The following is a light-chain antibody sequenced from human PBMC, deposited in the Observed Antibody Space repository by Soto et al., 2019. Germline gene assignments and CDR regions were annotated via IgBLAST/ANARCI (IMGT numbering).Light chain of an antibody. J-gene: IGLJ1*01. CDR3: FSSSTQISRHV. CDR2: DVR. V-gene: IGLV2-14*03. CDR1: NSELGTYNS. Sequence: QSALTQPASVSGSPGQSSTISCIGTNSELGTYNSVSWYQQHPDKAPQLSIYDVRYRPSEVSDRFSGSMSGATASLIIYGLQADDEDDYYCFSSSTQISRHVLGTGTKLTVL.